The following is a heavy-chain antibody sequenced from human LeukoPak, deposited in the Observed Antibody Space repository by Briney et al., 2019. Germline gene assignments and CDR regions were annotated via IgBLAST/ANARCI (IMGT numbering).Heavy chain of an antibody. J-gene: IGHJ5*02. D-gene: IGHD3-10*01. V-gene: IGHV3-20*04. CDR1: GFAFDDYG. Sequence: GGSLRLSCAASGFAFDDYGMSWVHQAPGKGLEWVSGINWNGGSTGYADSVKGRFTISRDNAKNSLYLQMNSLRAEDTALYYCARDTGFELEFDPWGQGTLVTVSS. CDR3: ARDTGFELEFDP. CDR2: INWNGGST.